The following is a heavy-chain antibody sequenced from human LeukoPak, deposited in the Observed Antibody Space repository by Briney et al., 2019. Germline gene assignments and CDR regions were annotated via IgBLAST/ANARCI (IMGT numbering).Heavy chain of an antibody. D-gene: IGHD3-22*01. Sequence: SVKVSCKASGGTFSSYAISRVRQAPGQGLEWMGGIIPIFGTANYAQKFQGRVTITADESTSTAYMELSSLRSEDTAVYYCASSRGSGYLLGYWGQGTLVTVSS. J-gene: IGHJ4*02. CDR1: GGTFSSYA. CDR3: ASSRGSGYLLGY. CDR2: IIPIFGTA. V-gene: IGHV1-69*13.